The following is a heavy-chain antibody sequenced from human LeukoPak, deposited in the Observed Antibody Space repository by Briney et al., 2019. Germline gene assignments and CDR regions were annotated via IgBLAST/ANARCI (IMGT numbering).Heavy chain of an antibody. D-gene: IGHD2-21*02. J-gene: IGHJ5*01. CDR3: AKDEVTSGGGLAS. CDR1: GFSVSGTH. V-gene: IGHV3-53*01. CDR2: MYTGGTT. Sequence: GGSLTLSCAASGFSVSGTHMSWVRQAPGKGLEWVSAMYTGGTTYYADSVTGRFTVSRDTSRNTLFLHMDSLRAEDTAVYYCAKDEVTSGGGLASWGQGTVVIVSS.